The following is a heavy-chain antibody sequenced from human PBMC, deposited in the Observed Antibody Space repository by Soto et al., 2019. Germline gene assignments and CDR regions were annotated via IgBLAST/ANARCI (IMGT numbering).Heavy chain of an antibody. V-gene: IGHV4-39*06. CDR1: GGSISSSIYY. Sequence: SETLSLTCTVSGGSISSSIYYWGWIRQPPGKGLEWIGSIYYSGSTYYNPSLKSRVTISIDTSKNHFTLKLSTVTAADTAVYYWESGGGRYFDAFDIWGQGTMVTVSS. CDR3: ESGGGRYFDAFDI. D-gene: IGHD1-26*01. J-gene: IGHJ3*02. CDR2: IYYSGST.